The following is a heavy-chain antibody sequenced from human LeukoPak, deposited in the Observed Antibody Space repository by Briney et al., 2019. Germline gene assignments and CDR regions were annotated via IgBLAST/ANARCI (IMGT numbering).Heavy chain of an antibody. CDR2: INWNSGSI. CDR3: AKDRDSSGYYSPIFDY. CDR1: GFTFDDYA. Sequence: GGSLRLSCAASGFTFDDYATHWVRQTPGKGLECVSGINWNSGSIAYADSVKGRFTISRDNAKNSLYLQMNSLRPEDTALYYCAKDRDSSGYYSPIFDYWGQGRLVTVSS. V-gene: IGHV3-9*01. J-gene: IGHJ4*02. D-gene: IGHD3-22*01.